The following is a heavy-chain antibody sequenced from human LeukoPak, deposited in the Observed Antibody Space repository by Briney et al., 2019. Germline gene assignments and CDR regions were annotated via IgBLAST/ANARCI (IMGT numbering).Heavy chain of an antibody. Sequence: SETLSLTCTVSGGSISSSSYYWGWIRQLPGKGLEWIGSIYYSGSTYYNPSLKSRVTTSVDTSKNQFSLKLSSVTAADTAVYYCARGDDYGSGSYSALDYWGQGILVTVSS. D-gene: IGHD3-10*01. CDR2: IYYSGST. CDR3: ARGDDYGSGSYSALDY. V-gene: IGHV4-39*01. J-gene: IGHJ4*02. CDR1: GGSISSSSYY.